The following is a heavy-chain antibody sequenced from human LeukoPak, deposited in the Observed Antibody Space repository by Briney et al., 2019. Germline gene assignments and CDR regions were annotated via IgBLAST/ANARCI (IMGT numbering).Heavy chain of an antibody. CDR2: IWYGGSNK. D-gene: IGHD6-13*01. CDR3: AKGPGIAAANDAFDI. CDR1: GFTFSSYG. Sequence: GGSLRLSCAASGFTFSSYGMHWVRQAPGKGLEWVAVIWYGGSNKYYADSVKGRFTISRDNSKNTLYLQMNSLRAEDTAVYYCAKGPGIAAANDAFDIWGQGTMVTVSS. J-gene: IGHJ3*02. V-gene: IGHV3-30*02.